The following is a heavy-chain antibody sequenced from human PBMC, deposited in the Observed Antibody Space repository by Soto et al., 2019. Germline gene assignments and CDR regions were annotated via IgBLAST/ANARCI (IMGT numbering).Heavy chain of an antibody. CDR1: GGTFSSYA. J-gene: IGHJ6*02. CDR3: ATHWTGVPRYYYGMDV. V-gene: IGHV1-69*12. CDR2: IIPIFGTA. Sequence: QVQLVQSGAEVKKPASSVKVSCKASGGTFSSYAISWVRQAPEQGLEWMGGIIPIFGTADYAQKFQGRVTITADESTSTAYMELSSLRSEDTAVYYCATHWTGVPRYYYGMDVWGQGTTVTVSS. D-gene: IGHD2-8*02.